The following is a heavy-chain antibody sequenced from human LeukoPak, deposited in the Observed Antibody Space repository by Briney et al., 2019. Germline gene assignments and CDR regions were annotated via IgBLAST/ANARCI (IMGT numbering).Heavy chain of an antibody. Sequence: ASVKVSCKASGYTFTSYGISWVRQAPGQGLEWMGWISAYNGNTNYAQKLQGRVTMTTDTSTSTAYMELRSLRSDDTAVYYCARRLLGSSWSRWFDPWGQGTLVTVSS. J-gene: IGHJ5*02. D-gene: IGHD6-13*01. CDR1: GYTFTSYG. CDR2: ISAYNGNT. V-gene: IGHV1-18*01. CDR3: ARRLLGSSWSRWFDP.